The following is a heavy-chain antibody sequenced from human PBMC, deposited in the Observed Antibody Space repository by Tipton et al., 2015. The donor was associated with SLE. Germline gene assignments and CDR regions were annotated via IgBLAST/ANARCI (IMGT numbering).Heavy chain of an antibody. Sequence: TLSLTCAVYGGSFSGYYWSWIRQPPGKGLEWIGEINHSGSTNYNPSLKSRVTISVDTSKNQFSLKLSSVTAAYTAVYYCAIRRGLYCSSTSCPVGFDPWGQGTLVTVSS. V-gene: IGHV4-34*01. CDR3: AIRRGLYCSSTSCPVGFDP. CDR1: GGSFSGYY. CDR2: INHSGST. J-gene: IGHJ5*02. D-gene: IGHD2-2*01.